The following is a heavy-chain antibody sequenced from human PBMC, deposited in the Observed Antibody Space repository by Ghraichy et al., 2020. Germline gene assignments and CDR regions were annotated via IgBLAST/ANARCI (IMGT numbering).Heavy chain of an antibody. D-gene: IGHD6-13*01. CDR1: GFTFDDYA. V-gene: IGHV3-9*01. CDR2: ISWNSGSI. CDR3: AKDMRTYSSHLIDY. Sequence: GGSLRLSCAASGFTFDDYAMHWVRQAPGKGLEWVSGISWNSGSIGYADSVKGRFTISRDNAKNSLYLQMNSLRAEDTALYYCAKDMRTYSSHLIDYWGQGTLVTVSS. J-gene: IGHJ4*02.